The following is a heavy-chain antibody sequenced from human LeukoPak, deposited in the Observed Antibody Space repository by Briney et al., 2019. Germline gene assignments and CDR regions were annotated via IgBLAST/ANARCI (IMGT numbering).Heavy chain of an antibody. J-gene: IGHJ4*02. CDR1: GFTFDDYA. Sequence: PGRSLRLSCAASGFTFDDYAMHWVRQAPGKGLEWVSAISWNSGGIDYADSVKGRFTISRDNAKNSLYLQMNSLRAEDTALYYCAKDNGYNYDYWGQGTLVTVSS. CDR2: ISWNSGGI. CDR3: AKDNGYNYDY. V-gene: IGHV3-9*01. D-gene: IGHD5-12*01.